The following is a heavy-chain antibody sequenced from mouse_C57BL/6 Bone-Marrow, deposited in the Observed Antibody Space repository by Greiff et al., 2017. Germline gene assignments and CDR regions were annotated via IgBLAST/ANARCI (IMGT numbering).Heavy chain of an antibody. CDR2: INPNYGTT. CDR3: ARAQLPCDYVNY. V-gene: IGHV1-39*01. D-gene: IGHD6-1*01. J-gene: IGHJ2*01. CDR1: GYSFTDYN. Sequence: EVQVVESGPELVKPGASVKISCKASGYSFTDYNMNWVKQSNGKSLEWIGVINPNYGTTSYNEKFKGKGTLTVDQSSSTAYMQLNSLTSEDSAVYDCARAQLPCDYVNYWCQGTTLTVSS.